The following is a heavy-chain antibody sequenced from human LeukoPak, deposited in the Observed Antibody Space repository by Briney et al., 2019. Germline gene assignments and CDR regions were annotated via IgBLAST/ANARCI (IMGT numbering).Heavy chain of an antibody. D-gene: IGHD3-3*01. J-gene: IGHJ4*02. CDR3: ARDFNGFWSGYPFY. CDR2: ISSSSSYI. V-gene: IGHV3-21*01. Sequence: GGSLRLSCAASGFTVSTNYMNWVRQAPGKGLEWVSSISSSSSYIYYADSVKGRFTISRDNAKNSLYLQMNSLRAEDTAVYYCARDFNGFWSGYPFYWGQGTLVTVSS. CDR1: GFTVSTNY.